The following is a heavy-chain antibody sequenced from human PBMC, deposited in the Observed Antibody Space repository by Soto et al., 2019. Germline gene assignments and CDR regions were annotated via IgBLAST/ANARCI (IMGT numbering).Heavy chain of an antibody. Sequence: EAQLVESGGGLVKPGGSLRVSCAASGFNLRISTMNWFRQAPGKGLEWVSSISGNNVYVYYADSVKGRFSISRDNAKNSLTLQMNSLRAEDTALYYCARDRCSGGSCYRTYAFDMWGQGTLVTVS. CDR3: ARDRCSGGSCYRTYAFDM. D-gene: IGHD2-15*01. CDR2: ISGNNVYV. CDR1: GFNLRIST. V-gene: IGHV3-21*01. J-gene: IGHJ3*02.